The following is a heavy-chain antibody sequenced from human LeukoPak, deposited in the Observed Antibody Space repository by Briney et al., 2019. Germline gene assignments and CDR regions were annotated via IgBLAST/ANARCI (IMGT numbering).Heavy chain of an antibody. CDR2: IYYSGST. J-gene: IGHJ4*02. D-gene: IGHD3/OR15-3a*01. Sequence: SETLSLTCTVSSGSINAYYWTWIRQPPGKELEWIGYIYYSGSTTYNPSLQSRVTMSVDTSKNQFSLNLSSVTAADTAVYYCARQTGSGLFILPGGQGTLVTVSS. CDR1: SGSINAYY. V-gene: IGHV4-59*01. CDR3: ARQTGSGLFILP.